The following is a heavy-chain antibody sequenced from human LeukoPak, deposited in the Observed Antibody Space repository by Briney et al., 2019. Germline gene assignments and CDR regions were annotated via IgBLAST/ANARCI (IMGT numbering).Heavy chain of an antibody. Sequence: GRSLRLSCAASGITFDDYGMHWVRQAPGKGLEWVAVISYDGSNKYYADSVKGRFTISRDNSKNTLYLQMNSLRAEDTAVYYCARVQRANTAIDYWGQGTLVTVSS. D-gene: IGHD5-18*01. V-gene: IGHV3-30*03. CDR3: ARVQRANTAIDY. J-gene: IGHJ4*02. CDR1: GITFDDYG. CDR2: ISYDGSNK.